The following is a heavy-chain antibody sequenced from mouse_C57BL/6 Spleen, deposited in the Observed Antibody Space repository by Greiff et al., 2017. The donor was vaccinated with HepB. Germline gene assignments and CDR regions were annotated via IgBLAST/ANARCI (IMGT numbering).Heavy chain of an antibody. CDR2: IYPRSGNT. V-gene: IGHV1-81*01. CDR1: GYTFTSYG. D-gene: IGHD3-2*02. CDR3: ANTAQATGIWFAY. Sequence: VKLVESGAELARPGASVKLSCKASGYTFTSYGISWVKQRTGQGLEWIGEIYPRSGNTYYNEKFKGKATLTADKSSSTAYMELRSLTSEDSAVYFCANTAQATGIWFAYWGQGTLVTVSA. J-gene: IGHJ3*01.